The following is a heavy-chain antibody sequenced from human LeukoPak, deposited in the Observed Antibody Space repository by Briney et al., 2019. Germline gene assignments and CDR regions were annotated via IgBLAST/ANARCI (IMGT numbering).Heavy chain of an antibody. CDR1: GGSISSSSYY. J-gene: IGHJ4*02. CDR3: ARDSYGYSYGY. D-gene: IGHD5-18*01. V-gene: IGHV4-39*07. Sequence: PSETLSLTCTVSGGSISSSSYYWGWIRQPSGKGLEWIGSIYYSGSTYYNPSLKSRVTISVDTSKNQFSLKLSSVTAADTAVYYCARDSYGYSYGYWGQGTLVTVSS. CDR2: IYYSGST.